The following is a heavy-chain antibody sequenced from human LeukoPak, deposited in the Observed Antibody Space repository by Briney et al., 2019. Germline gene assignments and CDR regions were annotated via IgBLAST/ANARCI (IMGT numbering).Heavy chain of an antibody. CDR3: ARGSVGSSLNWFDP. J-gene: IGHJ5*02. Sequence: PSETLSLTCTVSGGSISSYYWSWIRQPPGKGLEWVSGISSVSTYIYYADSVKGRFTISRDSAKNSLYLQMNSLRAEDTALYYCARGSVGSSLNWFDPWGQGTLVTVSS. V-gene: IGHV3-21*01. CDR1: GGSISSYY. D-gene: IGHD6-6*01. CDR2: ISSVSTYI.